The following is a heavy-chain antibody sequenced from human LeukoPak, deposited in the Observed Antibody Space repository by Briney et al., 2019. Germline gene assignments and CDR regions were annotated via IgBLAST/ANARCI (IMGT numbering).Heavy chain of an antibody. D-gene: IGHD2-8*02. V-gene: IGHV4-59*01. Sequence: SETLSLTCTVSGGSIGSFYWNWIRQPPGKGLEWIGYVYSSGNTNYNPSLKSRVIISVDTSKNQFSLKLSSVTAADTAVYYCARGGVLLGIDYWGQGTLVTVSS. CDR2: VYSSGNT. J-gene: IGHJ4*02. CDR3: ARGGVLLGIDY. CDR1: GGSIGSFY.